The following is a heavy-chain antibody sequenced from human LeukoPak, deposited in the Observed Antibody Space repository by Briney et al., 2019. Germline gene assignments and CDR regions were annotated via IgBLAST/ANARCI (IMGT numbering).Heavy chain of an antibody. J-gene: IGHJ4*02. D-gene: IGHD5-24*01. CDR1: GFTFSHFG. Sequence: GGSLRLSCAATGFTFSHFGMHWVRQAPGRGLEWVAVIWYNGRNQYYRDSVKGRFTISRDNFKNTLHLQMNSLRVEDTAMYYCVREGTSGNGDGYNSYDYWGQGTLVTVSS. CDR2: IWYNGRNQ. CDR3: VREGTSGNGDGYNSYDY. V-gene: IGHV3-33*01.